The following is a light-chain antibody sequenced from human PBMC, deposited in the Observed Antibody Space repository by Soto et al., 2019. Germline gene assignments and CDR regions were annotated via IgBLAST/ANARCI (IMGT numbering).Light chain of an antibody. J-gene: IGKJ1*01. Sequence: DIQMTQSPSSLAASVGDRVAITCRASQDITNFLAWYQQKPGQVPKLLIYGASNLHSGVPSRFSGSGSGTDFTLTISSLQPEDFASYYCQKYNSAPPTFGQGTKVDIK. CDR2: GAS. CDR3: QKYNSAPPT. CDR1: QDITNF. V-gene: IGKV1-27*01.